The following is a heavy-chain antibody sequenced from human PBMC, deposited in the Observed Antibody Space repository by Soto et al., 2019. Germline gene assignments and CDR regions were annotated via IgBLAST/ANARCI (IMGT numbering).Heavy chain of an antibody. J-gene: IGHJ3*02. V-gene: IGHV3-23*01. D-gene: IGHD3-22*01. CDR3: ARNYDSTAGGAFDI. CDR1: GFTFSSYA. CDR2: ISGSDDST. Sequence: PGGSLRLSCAASGFTFSSYAMSWVRQAPGKGLEWVSVISGSDDSTYYADSVKGRFTISRDNSKNTLYLQMNSLRAEDTAVYYCARNYDSTAGGAFDIWGQGTMVTVSS.